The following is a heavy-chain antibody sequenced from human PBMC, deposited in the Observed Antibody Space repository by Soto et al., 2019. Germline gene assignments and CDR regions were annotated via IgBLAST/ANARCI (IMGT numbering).Heavy chain of an antibody. J-gene: IGHJ5*02. CDR3: ETGRGFLATRMVWFDT. Sequence: PSETLSVTFAVHNGSLSCNSWNGIRQPPGKGLEWIGEINHIGSINYNPSLRSRVTISVDRSRNQFSLKLTSMTAADTAVYYCETGRGFLATRMVWFDTWGQGTLVT. V-gene: IGHV4-34*01. CDR2: INHIGSI. D-gene: IGHD6-6*01. CDR1: NGSLSCNS.